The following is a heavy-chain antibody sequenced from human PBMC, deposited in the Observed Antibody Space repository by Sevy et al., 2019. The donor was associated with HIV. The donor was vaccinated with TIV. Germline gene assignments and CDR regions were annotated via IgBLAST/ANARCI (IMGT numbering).Heavy chain of an antibody. D-gene: IGHD3-22*01. V-gene: IGHV4-59*01. J-gene: IGHJ4*02. CDR1: GGSISSYF. CDR2: IYYTGIT. CDR3: ARDSAMIPRALVY. Sequence: SETLSLTCNVSGGSISSYFWSWFRQPPGKGLEWIGYIYYTGITEYSPTLKSRVSSSMDTSKTRFSLRLNSVTAADTAVYYCARDSAMIPRALVYWGQGTLVTVSS.